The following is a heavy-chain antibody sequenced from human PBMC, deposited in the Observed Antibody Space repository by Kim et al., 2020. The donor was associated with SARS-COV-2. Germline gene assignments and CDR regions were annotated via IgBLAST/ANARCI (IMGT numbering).Heavy chain of an antibody. CDR3: ARDIFMGRTMTQEYYYYYGMDV. Sequence: GGSLRLSCAASGFTFSSYSMNWVRQAPGKGLEWVSSISSSSSYIYYADSVKGRFTISRDNAKNSLYLQMNSLRAEDTAVYYCARDIFMGRTMTQEYYYYYGMDVWCQGTTVTVSS. J-gene: IGHJ6*02. V-gene: IGHV3-21*01. D-gene: IGHD3-22*01. CDR2: ISSSSSYI. CDR1: GFTFSSYS.